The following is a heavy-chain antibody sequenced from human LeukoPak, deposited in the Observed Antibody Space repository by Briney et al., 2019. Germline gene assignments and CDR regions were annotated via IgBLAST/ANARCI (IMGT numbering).Heavy chain of an antibody. CDR1: GFTFSSYA. Sequence: GGSPRLSCAASGFTFSSYAMSWVRQAPGKGLEWVSAISGSGGSTYYADSVKGRFTISRDNSKNTLYLQMNSLRAEDTAVYYCAKSAPRLTMIVVVITIPYFDYWGQGTLVTVSS. D-gene: IGHD3-22*01. CDR3: AKSAPRLTMIVVVITIPYFDY. J-gene: IGHJ4*02. V-gene: IGHV3-23*01. CDR2: ISGSGGST.